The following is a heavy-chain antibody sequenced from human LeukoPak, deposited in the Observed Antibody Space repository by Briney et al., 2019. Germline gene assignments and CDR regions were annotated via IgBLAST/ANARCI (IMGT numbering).Heavy chain of an antibody. Sequence: GGSLRLSCAASGFTFSDYYMSWIRQAPGKGLEWVSVIYSGGSTYYADSVKGRFTISRDNSKNTLYLQMNSLRAEDTAVYYCARDPPSFATIGYWGQGTLVTVSS. CDR2: IYSGGST. D-gene: IGHD5-12*01. J-gene: IGHJ4*02. V-gene: IGHV3-66*01. CDR1: GFTFSDYY. CDR3: ARDPPSFATIGY.